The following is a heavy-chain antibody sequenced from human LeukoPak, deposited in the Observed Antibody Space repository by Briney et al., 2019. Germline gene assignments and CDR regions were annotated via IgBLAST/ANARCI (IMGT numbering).Heavy chain of an antibody. Sequence: ASVKVSCKASGGTFTSYGISWVRQAPGQGLEWMGWISAYNGNTNYAQKLQGRVTMTTDTSTSTAYMELRSLRSDDTAVYYCARGDGYNPMGDYFDYWGQGTLVTVSS. CDR2: ISAYNGNT. CDR3: ARGDGYNPMGDYFDY. V-gene: IGHV1-18*01. CDR1: GGTFTSYG. J-gene: IGHJ4*02. D-gene: IGHD5-12*01.